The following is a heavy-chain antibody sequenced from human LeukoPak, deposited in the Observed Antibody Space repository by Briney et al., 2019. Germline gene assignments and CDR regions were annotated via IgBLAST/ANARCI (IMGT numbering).Heavy chain of an antibody. V-gene: IGHV3-30*02. CDR1: GFTLTDYY. CDR3: ANIRLGELSLFDY. D-gene: IGHD3-16*02. Sequence: GGSLRLSCAASGFTLTDYYMSWFRQAPGKGLEWVAFIRYDGSNKYYADSVKGRFTISRDNSKNTLYLQMNSLRAEDTAVYYCANIRLGELSLFDYWGQGTLVTVSS. J-gene: IGHJ4*02. CDR2: IRYDGSNK.